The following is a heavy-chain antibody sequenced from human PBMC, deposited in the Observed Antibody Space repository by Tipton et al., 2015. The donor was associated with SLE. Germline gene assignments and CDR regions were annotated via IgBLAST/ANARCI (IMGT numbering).Heavy chain of an antibody. J-gene: IGHJ5*02. V-gene: IGHV3-11*06. D-gene: IGHD3-3*01. Sequence: SVRGRFTISRDNAKNSLYLQMNSLRAEDTAVYYCARHELYYDFWTWGQGTLVTVSS. CDR3: ARHELYYDFWT.